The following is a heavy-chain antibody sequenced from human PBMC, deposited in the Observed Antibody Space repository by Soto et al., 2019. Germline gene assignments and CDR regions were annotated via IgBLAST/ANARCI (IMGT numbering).Heavy chain of an antibody. D-gene: IGHD6-13*01. CDR1: GYSFTSYW. J-gene: IGHJ6*02. CDR3: ARHKSKAAAGTHYYYYYYGMDV. CDR2: IHPGDSDT. V-gene: IGHV5-51*01. Sequence: GESLKISCKGSGYSFTSYWIGWVRQMPGKGLEWMGIIHPGDSDTRYSPSFQGQVTISADKSISTAYLQWSSLKASDTAMYYCARHKSKAAAGTHYYYYYYGMDVCGQGTTVTVYS.